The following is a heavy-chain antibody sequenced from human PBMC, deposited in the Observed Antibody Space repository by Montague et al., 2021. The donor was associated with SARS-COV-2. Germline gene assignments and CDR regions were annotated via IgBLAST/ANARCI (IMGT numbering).Heavy chain of an antibody. V-gene: IGHV4-59*13. D-gene: IGHD3-9*01. Sequence: SETLSLTCTVSSGSISNYYWSWIRQPPGKGLEWIGYVYSSGSTNYNPSLEGRVTMSVDTSKNQFSLTLISVTAADTAVYYCARVRYSDDWTFDYWGQGTLVTVSS. CDR2: VYSSGST. CDR3: ARVRYSDDWTFDY. CDR1: SGSISNYY. J-gene: IGHJ4*02.